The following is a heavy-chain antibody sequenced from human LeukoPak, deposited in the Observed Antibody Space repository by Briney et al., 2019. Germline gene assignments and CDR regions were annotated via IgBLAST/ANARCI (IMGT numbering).Heavy chain of an antibody. CDR3: ARDHHGSGSYPNP. D-gene: IGHD3-10*01. CDR2: IYSGGST. V-gene: IGHV3-66*01. CDR1: EFSVGSNY. J-gene: IGHJ5*02. Sequence: PGGFLRLSCAASEFSVGSNYMTWVRQAPGKGLEWVSLIYSGGSTYYADSVKGRFTISRDNSKNTLYLQMNSLRAEDTAVYYCARDHHGSGSYPNPWGQGTLVTVSS.